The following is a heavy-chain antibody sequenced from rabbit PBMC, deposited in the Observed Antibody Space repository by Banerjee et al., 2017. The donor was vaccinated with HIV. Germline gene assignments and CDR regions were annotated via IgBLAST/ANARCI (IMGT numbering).Heavy chain of an antibody. D-gene: IGHD2-1*01. J-gene: IGHJ4*01. CDR2: IDGSSDYT. Sequence: QSLEESGGGLVKPEGSLTLTCKASGFSFSSGYYMCWVRQAPGKGLEWIACIDGSSDYTWYASWAKGRFTISKTSSTTVTLQMTSLTAADTATYFCVSYDDYGDRNLWGPGTLVTVS. CDR1: GFSFSSGYY. CDR3: VSYDDYGDRNL. V-gene: IGHV1S40*01.